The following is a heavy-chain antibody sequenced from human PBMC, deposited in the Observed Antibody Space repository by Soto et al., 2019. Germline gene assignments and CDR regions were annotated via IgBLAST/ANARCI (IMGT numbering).Heavy chain of an antibody. CDR3: ARGKNYYDSSGLDY. CDR2: IYYSGST. V-gene: IGHV4-31*03. D-gene: IGHD3-22*01. J-gene: IGHJ4*02. CDR1: GGSISSGGYY. Sequence: QVQLQESGPGLVNPSQTLSLTCTVSGGSISSGGYYWSWIRQHPGKGLEWLGYIYYSGSTYYNPSLKSRVTISVDTSKNQFSLKLSSVTAADTAVYYCARGKNYYDSSGLDYWGQGTLVTVSS.